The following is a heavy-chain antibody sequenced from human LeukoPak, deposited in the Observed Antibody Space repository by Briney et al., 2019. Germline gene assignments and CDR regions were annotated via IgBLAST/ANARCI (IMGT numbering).Heavy chain of an antibody. CDR2: INHSGST. CDR3: ARGRREWPPYYFDY. CDR1: GGSFSGYC. Sequence: SETLSLTCAVYGGSFSGYCWSWIRQPPGKGLEWIGEINHSGSTNYNPSLKSRVTISVDTSKNQFSLKLSSVTAADTAVYYCARGRREWPPYYFDYWGQGTLVTVSS. V-gene: IGHV4-34*01. D-gene: IGHD3-3*01. J-gene: IGHJ4*02.